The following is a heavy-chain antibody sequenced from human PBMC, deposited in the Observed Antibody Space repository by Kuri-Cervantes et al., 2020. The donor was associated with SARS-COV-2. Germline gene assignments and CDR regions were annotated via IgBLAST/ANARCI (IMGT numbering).Heavy chain of an antibody. Sequence: SLKISCAASGFTFDDYAMHWVRQAPGKGLEWVSGISWNSGSIGYADSVKGRFTISRDNAKNSLYLQMNSLRAEDTAVYYCARGSSPLGVTYDYWGQGTLVTVSS. D-gene: IGHD3-10*01. CDR2: ISWNSGSI. CDR1: GFTFDDYA. J-gene: IGHJ4*02. CDR3: ARGSSPLGVTYDY. V-gene: IGHV3-9*01.